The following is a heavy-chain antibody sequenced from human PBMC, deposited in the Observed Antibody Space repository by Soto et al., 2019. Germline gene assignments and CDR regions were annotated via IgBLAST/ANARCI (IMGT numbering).Heavy chain of an antibody. D-gene: IGHD2-2*01. CDR2: IHYSGNT. V-gene: IGHV4-39*01. CDR3: ASRLCSGTTCYGPFDY. CDR1: GGSISSSNIH. J-gene: IGHJ4*02. Sequence: SETLSLTCTVSGGSISSSNIHWGWIRQPPGKGLEWIGNIHYSGNTYYNPSLKSRVTISVDTAKNQFSLKLSSVTAADTAVFYCASRLCSGTTCYGPFDYWGQGTLVTVSS.